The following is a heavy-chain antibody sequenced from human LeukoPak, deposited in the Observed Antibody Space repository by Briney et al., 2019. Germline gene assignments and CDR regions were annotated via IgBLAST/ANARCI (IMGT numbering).Heavy chain of an antibody. CDR3: AKDGSWSCTD. V-gene: IGHV3-30*02. D-gene: IGHD2-8*02. CDR2: IAHHGNNK. CDR1: GFNLSSSA. Sequence: TGGSLRLSCGPSGFNLSSSAMHWGRQGPGKGLEWVAYIAHHGNNKYYADSVKGRFTISRDNSKGSLYLQMNSLRGDDTAVYYCAKDGSWSCTDWGQGTLVRVSS. J-gene: IGHJ4*02.